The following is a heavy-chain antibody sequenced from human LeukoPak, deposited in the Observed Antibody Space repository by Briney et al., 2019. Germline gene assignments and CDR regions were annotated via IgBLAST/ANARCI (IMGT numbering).Heavy chain of an antibody. CDR3: ARASDSIFSYYYHMDL. Sequence: SETLSLTCTVSGASVSDYYWRWVRQPAGKGLEWVGRIFTNGSTNYNPSLKSRVTMSRDKSKNQLFLTLTSVTAADTAVYYCARASDSIFSYYYHMDLWGKGIPVTVSS. J-gene: IGHJ6*03. CDR1: GASVSDYY. D-gene: IGHD3-3*02. V-gene: IGHV4-4*07. CDR2: IFTNGST.